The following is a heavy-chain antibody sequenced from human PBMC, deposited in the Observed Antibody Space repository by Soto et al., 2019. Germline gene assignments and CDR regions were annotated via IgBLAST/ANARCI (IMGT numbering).Heavy chain of an antibody. J-gene: IGHJ5*01. D-gene: IGHD4-4*01. V-gene: IGHV4-39*02. CDR3: ARLGGFHSWTTPLNWFDP. CDR2: IYFTGTA. Sequence: QLQLQESGPGLVRPSETLSLTCTVSGGSITSSTYYWGWIRQTPGKGLEWIGSIYFTGTANYNPSLKSRVTISVDTSKNYFSLRVTSVTAADTAVYYCARLGGFHSWTTPLNWFDPWGQGALVTVSS. CDR1: GGSITSSTYY.